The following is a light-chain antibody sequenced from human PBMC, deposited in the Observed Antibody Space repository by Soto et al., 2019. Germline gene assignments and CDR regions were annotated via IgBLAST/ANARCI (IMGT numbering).Light chain of an antibody. CDR1: SANIGSNT. J-gene: IGLJ3*02. Sequence: QSVLTQPPSASGTPGQRVTISCSGSSANIGSNTVNWYQQLPRTAPKLLIYSNNQRPSGVPDRFSGSKSGTSASLAISGLQSEDEADYSCSAWDDSLNGGVFGGGTKLTVL. CDR2: SNN. CDR3: SAWDDSLNGGV. V-gene: IGLV1-44*01.